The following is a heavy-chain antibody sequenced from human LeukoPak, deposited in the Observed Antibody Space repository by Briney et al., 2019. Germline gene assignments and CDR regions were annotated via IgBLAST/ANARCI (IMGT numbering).Heavy chain of an antibody. V-gene: IGHV4-59*01. Sequence: SETLSLTCTVSGGSISGYYWSWIRQPPGKGLEWIAYISDRGSTKYNLSLKSRVTISVDTSKNQVSLKLSDVIAADTAVYYCARGFDGVAGWFDPWGQGTLVTVSS. J-gene: IGHJ5*02. CDR2: ISDRGST. CDR1: GGSISGYY. CDR3: ARGFDGVAGWFDP. D-gene: IGHD3-9*01.